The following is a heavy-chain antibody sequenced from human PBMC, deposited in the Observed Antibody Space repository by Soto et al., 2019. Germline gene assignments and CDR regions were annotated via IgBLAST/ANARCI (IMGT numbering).Heavy chain of an antibody. V-gene: IGHV3-23*01. CDR3: AKNGLSNSPSAIDS. D-gene: IGHD1-1*01. CDR2: ITGSGRNT. J-gene: IGHJ4*02. CDR1: GFTFSSHG. Sequence: GGSLRLSCATSGFTFSSHGMSWVRQAPGKGLDWVSGITGSGRNTYYSDSVKGRFTISRDNSKNTLFLQMNSLRAEDTAVYYCAKNGLSNSPSAIDSWGQGTLVTVSS.